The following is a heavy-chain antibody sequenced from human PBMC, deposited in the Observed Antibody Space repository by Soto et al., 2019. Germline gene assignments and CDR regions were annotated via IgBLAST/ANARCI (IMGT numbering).Heavy chain of an antibody. CDR2: ISGSGGST. V-gene: IGHV3-23*01. J-gene: IGHJ1*01. CDR1: GFTFSSYA. Sequence: VQLLESGGGLVQPGGSLRLSCAASGFTFSSYAMSWVRQAPGKGLEWVSAISGSGGSTYYADSVKGRFTISRDNSKNTLYLQMNSLRAEDTAVYYCAKGPASTVTTYPEYFQHWGQGTLVTVSS. D-gene: IGHD4-17*01. CDR3: AKGPASTVTTYPEYFQH.